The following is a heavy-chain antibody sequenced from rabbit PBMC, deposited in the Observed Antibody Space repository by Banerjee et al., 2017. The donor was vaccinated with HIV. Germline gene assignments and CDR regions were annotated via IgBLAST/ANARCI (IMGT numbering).Heavy chain of an antibody. V-gene: IGHV1S40*01. CDR1: GLDFSSYSY. CDR3: ARDLPLYDGNSDYTGLRNL. D-gene: IGHD8-1*01. J-gene: IGHJ4*01. CDR2: VYAGDGST. Sequence: QSLEESGGGLVKPGASLTLTCTASGLDFSSYSYMCWVRPAPGTGLEWIGCVYAGDGSTDYASWAKGRFTISKTSSTTVTLQMTSLTVADTATYFCARDLPLYDGNSDYTGLRNLWGPGTLVTVS.